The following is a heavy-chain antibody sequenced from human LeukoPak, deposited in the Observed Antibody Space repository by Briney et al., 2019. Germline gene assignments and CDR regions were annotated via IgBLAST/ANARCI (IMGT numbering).Heavy chain of an antibody. CDR2: ITRRGTDT. CDR3: ARGRGTTVTASMDV. Sequence: GGALRLSCAASGFSFSSYAMQWVRHAPGKGLEYVSGITRRGTDTSYANSVKGRFTNSRDNSKNTLYLQMGSLRVEDMAVYYCARGRGTTVTASMDVWGQGTTVTVSS. CDR1: GFSFSSYA. J-gene: IGHJ6*02. V-gene: IGHV3-64*01. D-gene: IGHD4-17*01.